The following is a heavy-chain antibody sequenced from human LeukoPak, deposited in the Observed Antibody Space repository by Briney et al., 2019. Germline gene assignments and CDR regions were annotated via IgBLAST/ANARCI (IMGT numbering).Heavy chain of an antibody. V-gene: IGHV3-30-3*01. CDR2: ISYDGDNE. D-gene: IGHD2-15*01. Sequence: GGSLRLSCAASGFTFSNFAMHWVRQAPGKGLEWVAVISYDGDNEYYADSVKGQFTISRDNSKNTLYLQMNSLRAEDTAVYYCAKSSVGYWGQGTLVTVSS. J-gene: IGHJ4*02. CDR1: GFTFSNFA. CDR3: AKSSVGY.